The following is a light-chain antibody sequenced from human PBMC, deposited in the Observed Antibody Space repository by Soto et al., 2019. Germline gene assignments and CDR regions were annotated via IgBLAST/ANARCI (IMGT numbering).Light chain of an antibody. Sequence: QSALTQPASVSGSPGQSITISCTGTSSDVGNSDRVSWYQHHPGTGPKVMIYEGIKRPSGVSIRFSGSKSGNTASLTISGLQAEDGADYYCSSYAGIGTWVFGGGTKLTVL. CDR3: SSYAGIGTWV. CDR1: SSDVGNSDR. J-gene: IGLJ3*02. CDR2: EGI. V-gene: IGLV2-23*01.